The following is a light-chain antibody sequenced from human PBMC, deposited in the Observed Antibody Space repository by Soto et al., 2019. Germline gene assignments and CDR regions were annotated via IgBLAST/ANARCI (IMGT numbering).Light chain of an antibody. V-gene: IGKV4-1*01. J-gene: IGKJ5*01. CDR3: QQYYSTPQIT. Sequence: DIVMTQSPDSLAVSLGERATINCKSSQSVLYSSNNKNYLAWYQQKPGQPPKLLIYWASTRESGVPDRFSGGGSGTDFTLTISSLQAEDVAGYYCQQYYSTPQITFGQGTRLEIK. CDR2: WAS. CDR1: QSVLYSSNNKNY.